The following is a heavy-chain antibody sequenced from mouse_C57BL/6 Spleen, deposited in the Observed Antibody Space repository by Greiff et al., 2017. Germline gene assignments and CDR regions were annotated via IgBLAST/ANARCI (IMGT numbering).Heavy chain of an antibody. J-gene: IGHJ3*01. V-gene: IGHV5-4*01. Sequence: EVQVVESGGGLVKPGGSLKLSCAASGFTFSSYAMSWVRQTPEKRLEWVATISDGGSYTYYPDNVKGRFTISRDNAKNNLYLQMSHLKSEDTAMYYCARDQVDDPFAYWGQGTLVTVSA. CDR2: ISDGGSYT. CDR1: GFTFSSYA. D-gene: IGHD2-12*01. CDR3: ARDQVDDPFAY.